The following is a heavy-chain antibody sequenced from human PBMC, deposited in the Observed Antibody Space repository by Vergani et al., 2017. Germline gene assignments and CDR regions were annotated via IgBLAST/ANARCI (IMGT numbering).Heavy chain of an antibody. D-gene: IGHD2-2*01. V-gene: IGHV4-61*10. CDR3: ARAKTEDCSSTSCRHYYYYYYMDV. Sequence: QVQLQESGPGLVKPSETLSLTCTVSGGSVSSGSYYWSWIRQPAGKGLEWIGYIYYSGSTNYNPSLKSRVTISVDTSKNQFSLKLSSVTAADTAVYYCARAKTEDCSSTSCRHYYYYYYMDVWGKGTTVTVSS. J-gene: IGHJ6*03. CDR2: IYYSGST. CDR1: GGSVSSGSYY.